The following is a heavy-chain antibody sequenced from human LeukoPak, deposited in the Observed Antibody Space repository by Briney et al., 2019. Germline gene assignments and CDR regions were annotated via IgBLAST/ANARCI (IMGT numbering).Heavy chain of an antibody. CDR3: AKDFEGPAIAVAGTGNWFDP. D-gene: IGHD6-19*01. CDR1: GFTFSSYA. V-gene: IGHV3-23*01. CDR2: ISGSGGST. J-gene: IGHJ5*02. Sequence: QPGGSLRLSCAASGFTFSSYAMSWVRQAPGKGLEWVSAISGSGGSTYYADSVKGRFTISRDNSKNTLYLQMNSLRAEDTAVYYCAKDFEGPAIAVAGTGNWFDPWGQGTLVTVSS.